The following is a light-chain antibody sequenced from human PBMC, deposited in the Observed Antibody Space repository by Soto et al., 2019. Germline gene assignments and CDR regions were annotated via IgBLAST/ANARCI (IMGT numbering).Light chain of an antibody. CDR2: DAS. Sequence: TQSPSTLSASVGDRVTITCRASQSISSWLAWYQQKPGQAPRLLIYDASNRATGIPDRFSGSGSGTDFTLTISRLEPEDFAVYYCQQYGSSITFGQGTRLEIK. CDR1: QSISSW. V-gene: IGKV3-20*01. J-gene: IGKJ5*01. CDR3: QQYGSSIT.